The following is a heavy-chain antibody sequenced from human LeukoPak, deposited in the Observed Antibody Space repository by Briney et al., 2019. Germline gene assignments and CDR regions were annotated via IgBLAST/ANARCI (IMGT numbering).Heavy chain of an antibody. CDR1: GFTFSSYS. D-gene: IGHD1-26*01. J-gene: IGHJ4*02. CDR2: ISSSSSYI. V-gene: IGHV3-21*01. Sequence: GGSLRLSCAASGFTFSSYSMNWVRQAPGKGPEWVSSISSSSSYIYYADSVKGRFTISRDNAKNSLYLQMNSLRAKDTAVYYCARGQWELPTGFDYWGQGTLVTVSS. CDR3: ARGQWELPTGFDY.